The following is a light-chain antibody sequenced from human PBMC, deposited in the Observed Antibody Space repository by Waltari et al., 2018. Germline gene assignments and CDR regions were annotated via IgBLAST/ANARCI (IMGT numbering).Light chain of an antibody. CDR1: SDDVGGYNF. CDR2: EVG. Sequence: QSALTQPASVSGSPGQSITISCTGTSDDVGGYNFVSWYQQHPGKAPKLMSYEVGNRASWVSNRFSGSKAGNTSSLTISGLQAEDEADYYCSSYASSTTLEVFGTGTKVTVL. J-gene: IGLJ1*01. CDR3: SSYASSTTLEV. V-gene: IGLV2-14*01.